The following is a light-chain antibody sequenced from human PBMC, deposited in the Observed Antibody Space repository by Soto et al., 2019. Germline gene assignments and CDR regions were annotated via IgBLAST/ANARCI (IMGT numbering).Light chain of an antibody. Sequence: QSVLTQPASVSGSPGQSITISCTGTSSDVDGYNYVSWYQQHPGKAPKLMIYDVSNRPSGVSNRFSGSKSGNTASLTISGLQAEDEADYYCSSYTSSSTLNDVVFGGGTKLTVL. CDR2: DVS. V-gene: IGLV2-14*01. J-gene: IGLJ2*01. CDR1: SSDVDGYNY. CDR3: SSYTSSSTLNDVV.